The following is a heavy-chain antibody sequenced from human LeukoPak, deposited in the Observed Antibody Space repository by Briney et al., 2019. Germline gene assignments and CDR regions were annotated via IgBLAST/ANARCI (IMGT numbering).Heavy chain of an antibody. V-gene: IGHV4-39*07. Sequence: PSQTLSLTCTVSGGSISSGGYYWSWIRQPPGKGLEWIASIYYSGSTYYNPSLKSRVTISVDTSKNQFSLKLSSVTAADTAVYYCARDRDGYNYYFDYWGQGTLVTVSS. CDR3: ARDRDGYNYYFDY. D-gene: IGHD5-24*01. CDR2: IYYSGST. CDR1: GGSISSGGYY. J-gene: IGHJ4*02.